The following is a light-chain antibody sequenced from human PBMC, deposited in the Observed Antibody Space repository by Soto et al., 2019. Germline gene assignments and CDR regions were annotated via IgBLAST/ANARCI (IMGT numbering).Light chain of an antibody. CDR3: QQYHLYTWT. CDR2: GAS. Sequence: DIQMTQSPSSLSASVGDRVTITCRASQDISSHLAWFQQKPGKAPKSLMFGASNLRSGVPSRFSGSGSGTVFTFTISSLQPDDFATYYCQQYHLYTWTFGQGTKVEI. CDR1: QDISSH. V-gene: IGKV1-16*01. J-gene: IGKJ1*01.